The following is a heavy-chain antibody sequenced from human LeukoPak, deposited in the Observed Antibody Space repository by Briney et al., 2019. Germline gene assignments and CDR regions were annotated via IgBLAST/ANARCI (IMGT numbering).Heavy chain of an antibody. CDR1: GFTFNSYG. D-gene: IGHD4-11*01. V-gene: IGHV3-33*01. J-gene: IGHJ4*02. CDR3: ARGLPPVMKYYFDY. CDR2: MWYDGGNK. Sequence: PGGSLRLSCAASGFTFNSYGMHWVRQAPGKGLEWVAVMWYDGGNKYYADSVKGRFTISRDDSTNTLYLQMNSLRDEDPAMYYCARGLPPVMKYYFDYWGQGTLVTVSS.